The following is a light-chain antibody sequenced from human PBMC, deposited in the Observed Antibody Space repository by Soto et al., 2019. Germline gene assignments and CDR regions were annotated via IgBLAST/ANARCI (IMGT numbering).Light chain of an antibody. J-gene: IGKJ5*01. CDR3: LHYGGSPLT. CDR1: QSVNSDY. V-gene: IGKV3-20*01. CDR2: GAS. Sequence: EIVLTQSPGTLSLSPGERATLSCRASQSVNSDYLAWFQQKPGQAPRLLIYGASTRTTGIPDRFSGSGSGTDFTLTIGRLEPGDFAVHYCLHYGGSPLTFGQGTRLEIK.